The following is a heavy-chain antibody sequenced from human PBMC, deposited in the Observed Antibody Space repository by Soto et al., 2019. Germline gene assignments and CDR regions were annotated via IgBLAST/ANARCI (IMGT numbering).Heavy chain of an antibody. CDR3: TTDSYSTMIVVRFDY. J-gene: IGHJ4*01. CDR2: INQDGSER. CDR1: GFTFSTCW. V-gene: IGHV3-7*03. D-gene: IGHD3-22*01. Sequence: SLRLSCAASGFTFSTCWMMWVRQAPGKGLEWVANINQDGSERYYVDSVKGRFTISRDNAKNSLYLQMNSLKTEDTGIYYCTTDSYSTMIVVRFDYWGHGTLVTVSS.